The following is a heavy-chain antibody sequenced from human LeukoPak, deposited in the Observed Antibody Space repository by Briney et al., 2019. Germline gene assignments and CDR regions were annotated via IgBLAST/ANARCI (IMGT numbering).Heavy chain of an antibody. CDR2: ISVYNGNT. D-gene: IGHD2-21*02. V-gene: IGHV1-18*04. CDR3: ARDLGAYCGGDCYFQTIYFDY. J-gene: IGHJ4*02. CDR1: GYTFTGYY. Sequence: ASVKVSCKASGYTFTGYYMHWVRQAPGQGLEWMGWISVYNGNTNYAQQLQGRVTMTTDTSASTAYMELRSLRSDDTAAYYCARDLGAYCGGDCYFQTIYFDYWGQGTLVTVSS.